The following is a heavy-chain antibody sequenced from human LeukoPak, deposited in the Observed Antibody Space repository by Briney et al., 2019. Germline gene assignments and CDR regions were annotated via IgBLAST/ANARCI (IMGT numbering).Heavy chain of an antibody. CDR2: ISYTGTYI. Sequence: GGPLRLSCAASAFSLNAYNMNWVRQAPGKGLEWVSSISYTGTYIYYADSVKGRFTISRDNSKNTLYMQMNSLRVEDTAVYYCAKGGSGGRPYYFDYWGQGALVTVSS. CDR1: AFSLNAYN. D-gene: IGHD3-16*01. V-gene: IGHV3-21*04. J-gene: IGHJ4*02. CDR3: AKGGSGGRPYYFDY.